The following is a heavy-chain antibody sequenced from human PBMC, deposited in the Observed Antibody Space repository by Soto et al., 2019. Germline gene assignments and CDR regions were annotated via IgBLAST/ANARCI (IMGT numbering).Heavy chain of an antibody. Sequence: EVHLLESGGDLVQPGGSLRLSCEASGFTFSSYAMSWVHQAPGKGLEWVSGISVGGGSPYYADSVKGRFTISRDNSKNTLYLQMNSLRVEDTALYYCAKEPGADYGDYCDYWGQGTLVTVSS. CDR1: GFTFSSYA. CDR3: AKEPGADYGDYCDY. CDR2: ISVGGGSP. J-gene: IGHJ4*02. V-gene: IGHV3-23*01. D-gene: IGHD4-17*01.